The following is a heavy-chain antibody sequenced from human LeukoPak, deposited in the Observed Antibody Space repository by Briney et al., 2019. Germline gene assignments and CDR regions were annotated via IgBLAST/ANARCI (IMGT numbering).Heavy chain of an antibody. V-gene: IGHV4-39*01. CDR3: QSRFLEWLLDY. CDR2: VYYSGST. J-gene: IGHJ4*02. D-gene: IGHD3-3*01. Sequence: SETLSLTCTVSGDSISSSRYYWGWIRQPPGKGLEWIGSVYYSGSTYYNPSLKSRVTMSVDTSKSQLSLKLTFVTAADTAVYYCQSRFLEWLLDYWGQGTLVTVSS. CDR1: GDSISSSRYY.